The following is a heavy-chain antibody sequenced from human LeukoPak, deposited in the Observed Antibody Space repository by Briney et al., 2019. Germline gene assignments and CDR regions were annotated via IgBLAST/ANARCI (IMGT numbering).Heavy chain of an antibody. D-gene: IGHD3-22*01. CDR1: GFTFSSYA. J-gene: IGHJ4*02. CDR2: ISVSGGST. CDR3: VRDDDRPDNGLDY. V-gene: IGHV3-23*01. Sequence: GGSLRLSCAASGFTFSSYAMSWVRQAPGKGLEWVSGISVSGGSTHYADSVKGRFTISRDNSKNTLYLQMNSLRAEDTAVYYCVRDDDRPDNGLDYWGQGTLVTVSS.